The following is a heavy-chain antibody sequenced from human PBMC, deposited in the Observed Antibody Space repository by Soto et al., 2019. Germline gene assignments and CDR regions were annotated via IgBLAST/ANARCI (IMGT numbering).Heavy chain of an antibody. V-gene: IGHV3-66*01. CDR3: ARDFVVGGPTINYYYGMYV. Sequence: EVQLVESGGDLVQPGGSLRLSCAASGFTVSSNYMSWVRQAPGKGLEWISIIYSAGNTYYADSVKGRFTISRDNSKNTLYLQMNSLGAEDTAVYYCARDFVVGGPTINYYYGMYVWGQGTTVTVSS. D-gene: IGHD1-26*01. J-gene: IGHJ6*02. CDR2: IYSAGNT. CDR1: GFTVSSNY.